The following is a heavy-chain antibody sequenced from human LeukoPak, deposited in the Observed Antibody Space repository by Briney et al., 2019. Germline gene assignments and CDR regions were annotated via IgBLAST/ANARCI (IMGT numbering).Heavy chain of an antibody. Sequence: PSETLSLTCAVSGGSISSYCWSWIRQSAVKGLEWIGRIYTSGSTNYNPSLKSRVTISVDTSKNQFSLKLSSVTAADTAVYYCARDGGSYSSWFDPWGQGTLVTVSS. CDR1: GGSISSYC. CDR3: ARDGGSYSSWFDP. CDR2: IYTSGST. D-gene: IGHD1-26*01. V-gene: IGHV4-4*07. J-gene: IGHJ5*02.